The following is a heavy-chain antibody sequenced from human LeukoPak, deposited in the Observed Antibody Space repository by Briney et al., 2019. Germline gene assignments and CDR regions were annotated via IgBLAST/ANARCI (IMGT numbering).Heavy chain of an antibody. J-gene: IGHJ4*02. D-gene: IGHD2-2*01. V-gene: IGHV3-23*01. CDR3: AKDAAPYCSSTSCYGY. CDR1: GFTFSSYA. CDR2: VSGSGGST. Sequence: GGSLRLSCAASGFTFSSYAMSWVRQAPGKGLEWVSAVSGSGGSTYYADSVKGRFTISRDNSKNTLYPQMNSLRAEDTAVYYCAKDAAPYCSSTSCYGYWGQGTWSPSPQ.